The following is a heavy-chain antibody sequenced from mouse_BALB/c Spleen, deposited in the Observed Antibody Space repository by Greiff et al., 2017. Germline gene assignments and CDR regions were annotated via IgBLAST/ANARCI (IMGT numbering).Heavy chain of an antibody. J-gene: IGHJ2*01. D-gene: IGHD1-1*01. CDR3: ASYRGLTTVVARGLDD. Sequence: VKLMESGPGLMAPSQSLSITCTVSGISLTSYGVHWVRQPPGKGLEWLGVIWAGVSTNYNSALMSRLSISKDNSKSQLFLKMNSLQTDDTAMYYCASYRGLTTVVARGLDDWGQGTTLSVSS. CDR2: IWAGVST. V-gene: IGHV2-9*02. CDR1: GISLTSYG.